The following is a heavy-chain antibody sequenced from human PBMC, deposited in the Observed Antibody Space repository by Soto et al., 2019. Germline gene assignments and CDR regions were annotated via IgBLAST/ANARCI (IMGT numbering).Heavy chain of an antibody. D-gene: IGHD2-2*01. CDR3: ARQGCSSTSCYVENYYYYMDV. J-gene: IGHJ6*03. CDR1: GYSFTSYW. V-gene: IGHV5-51*01. CDR2: IYPGDSDT. Sequence: GESLKISCKGSGYSFTSYWIGWVRQMPGKGLEWMGIIYPGDSDTRYSPSFQGQVTISADKSISTAYLQWSSLKASDTAMYYCARQGCSSTSCYVENYYYYMDVWGKGTTVTVSS.